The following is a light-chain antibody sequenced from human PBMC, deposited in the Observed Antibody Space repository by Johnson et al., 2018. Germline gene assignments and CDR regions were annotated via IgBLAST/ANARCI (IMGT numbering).Light chain of an antibody. CDR1: SSNIGNNY. CDR3: GTGDSSLRAGNV. J-gene: IGLJ1*01. CDR2: ENN. V-gene: IGLV1-51*02. Sequence: QSVLTQPPSVSAAPGQKVTISCSGSSSNIGNNYVSWYQQLAGTAPKLLIYENNKRPSGIPDRFSGSKPGTSDTLGITGLQTGDEADYYCGTGDSSLRAGNVFGTGTKVTGL.